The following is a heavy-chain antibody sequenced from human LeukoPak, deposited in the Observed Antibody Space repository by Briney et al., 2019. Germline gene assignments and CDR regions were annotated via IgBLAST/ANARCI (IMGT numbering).Heavy chain of an antibody. V-gene: IGHV3-21*01. CDR1: GFTFSSYS. CDR3: ARALRITIFPAGAFDI. D-gene: IGHD3-3*01. Sequence: GGSLRLSCAASGFTFSSYSMNWVRQAPGKGLEWVSSISSSSYIYYADSVKGRFTISRDNAKNSLYLQMNSLRAEDTAVYYCARALRITIFPAGAFDIWGQGTMVTVSS. J-gene: IGHJ3*02. CDR2: ISSSSYI.